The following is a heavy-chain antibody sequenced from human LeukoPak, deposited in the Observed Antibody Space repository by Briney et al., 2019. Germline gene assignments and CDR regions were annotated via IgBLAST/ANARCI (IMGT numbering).Heavy chain of an antibody. CDR2: ISSSSSYI. D-gene: IGHD6-13*01. CDR1: GFTFSSYS. V-gene: IGHV3-21*01. CDR3: ARSIAAAGSLGYYYGMDV. J-gene: IGHJ6*02. Sequence: GGSLRLSCAASGFTFSSYSMNWVRQAPGKGLEWVSSISSSSSYIYYADSVKGRFTISRDNAKNSLYLQMNSLRAEDTAVYYCARSIAAAGSLGYYYGMDVWGQGTTFTVSS.